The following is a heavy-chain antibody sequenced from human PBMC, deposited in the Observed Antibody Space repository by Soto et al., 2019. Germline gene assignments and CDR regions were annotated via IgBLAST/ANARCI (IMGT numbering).Heavy chain of an antibody. CDR2: IYYSGST. Sequence: SETLSLTCTVSGGSISSYYWSWIRQPPGKGLEWIGYIYYSGSTNYNPSLKSRVTISVDTSKNQFSLKLSSVTAADTAVYYCARSSKTYYDFWSGYYGSGYYGMDVWGHGTTVTV. V-gene: IGHV4-59*01. D-gene: IGHD3-3*01. CDR1: GGSISSYY. J-gene: IGHJ6*02. CDR3: ARSSKTYYDFWSGYYGSGYYGMDV.